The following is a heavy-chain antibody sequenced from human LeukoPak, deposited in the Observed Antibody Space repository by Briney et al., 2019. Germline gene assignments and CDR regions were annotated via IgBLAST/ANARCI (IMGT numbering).Heavy chain of an antibody. J-gene: IGHJ4*02. CDR3: VKSPGSGWPV. CDR1: GFTFSSFA. Sequence: GGSLRLSCAASGFTFSSFAMHWVRQAPGRGLEYLSAIYSDGSRTYYADSVKGRFTISRDNSKNTLYFEMSSLRVEDTAVYYCVKSPGSGWPVWGQGTLLTVSS. D-gene: IGHD6-19*01. CDR2: IYSDGSRT. V-gene: IGHV3-64D*06.